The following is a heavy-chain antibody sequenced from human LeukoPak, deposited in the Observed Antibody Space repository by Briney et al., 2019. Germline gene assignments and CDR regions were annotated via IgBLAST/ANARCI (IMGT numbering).Heavy chain of an antibody. D-gene: IGHD2-2*02. CDR2: INPNSGGT. J-gene: IGHJ6*03. CDR3: ARDLPWYCSSTSCYTSGYYMDV. Sequence: ASVKVSCKASGYTFTGYYMHWVRQAPGQGLEWMGWINPNSGGTNYAQKFQGRVTMTRDTSISTAYMELSRLRSDDTAVYYCARDLPWYCSSTSCYTSGYYMDVWGKGTTVTVSS. CDR1: GYTFTGYY. V-gene: IGHV1-2*02.